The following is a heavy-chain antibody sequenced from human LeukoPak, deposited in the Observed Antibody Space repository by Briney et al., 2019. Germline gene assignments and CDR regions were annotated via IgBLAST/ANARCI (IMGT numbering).Heavy chain of an antibody. CDR1: GGSISSGDYY. J-gene: IGHJ3*02. CDR2: IYYSGST. CDR3: ARHPTNPVAFDI. Sequence: PSETLSLTCTVSGGSISSGDYYWSWIRQPPGKGLEWIGYIYYSGSTYYNPSLKSRVTISVDTSKNQFSLKLSSVTAADTAVYYCARHPTNPVAFDIWGQGTMVTVSS. V-gene: IGHV4-30-4*01. D-gene: IGHD1-26*01.